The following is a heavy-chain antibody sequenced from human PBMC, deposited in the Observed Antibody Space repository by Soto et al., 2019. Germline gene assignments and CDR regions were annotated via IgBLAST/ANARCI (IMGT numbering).Heavy chain of an antibody. Sequence: GASVKVSCKASGYTFTGYYMHWVRQAPGQGLEWMGWINPNSGGTNYAQKFQGWVTMTRDTSISAAYMELSRLRSDDTAVYYCARDGMDIVVVPAALYYFDSGAQETLVTVSS. D-gene: IGHD2-2*03. CDR2: INPNSGGT. CDR3: ARDGMDIVVVPAALYYFDS. V-gene: IGHV1-2*04. J-gene: IGHJ4*02. CDR1: GYTFTGYY.